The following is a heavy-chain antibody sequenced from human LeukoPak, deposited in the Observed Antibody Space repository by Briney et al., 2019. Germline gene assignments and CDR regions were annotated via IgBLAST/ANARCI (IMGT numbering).Heavy chain of an antibody. Sequence: PSETLSLTCTVSGGSISSYYWSWIRQPPGKGLEWTGYIYYSGSTNYNPSLKSRVTISVDTSKNQFSLKLSSVTAADAAVYYCARAPKLRFLEWLLLDYWGQGTLVTVSS. CDR1: GGSISSYY. J-gene: IGHJ4*02. CDR3: ARAPKLRFLEWLLLDY. CDR2: IYYSGST. V-gene: IGHV4-59*01. D-gene: IGHD3-3*01.